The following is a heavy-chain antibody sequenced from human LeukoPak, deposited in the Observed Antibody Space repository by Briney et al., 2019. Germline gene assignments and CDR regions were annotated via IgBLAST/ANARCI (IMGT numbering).Heavy chain of an antibody. V-gene: IGHV3-21*01. CDR3: ARGVFLESPFDS. CDR2: ICSGSSYI. J-gene: IGHJ4*02. Sequence: GRSLRLSPAASGFTLSSYYMNWVRQAPGPRLEWVSSICSGSSYIHYADSVTGRSTISTAHAKNSLYLQLNSLRVEDTPVHYCARGVFLESPFDSWGQGNLVTVSS. D-gene: IGHD2/OR15-2a*01. CDR1: GFTLSSYY.